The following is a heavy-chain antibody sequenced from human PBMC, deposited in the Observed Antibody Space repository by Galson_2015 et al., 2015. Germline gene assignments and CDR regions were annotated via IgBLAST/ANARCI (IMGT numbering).Heavy chain of an antibody. CDR1: GFTFSSYW. J-gene: IGHJ3*02. D-gene: IGHD3-16*02. CDR3: ASSLSQSYDYIWGSYRYTGGDAFDI. CDR2: INSDGSST. Sequence: SLRLSCAASGFTFSSYWMHWVRQAPGKGLVWVSRINSDGSSTSYADSVKGRFTISRDTAKNTLYLQMNSLRAEDTAVYYCASSLSQSYDYIWGSYRYTGGDAFDIWGHGSMVPVSS. V-gene: IGHV3-74*01.